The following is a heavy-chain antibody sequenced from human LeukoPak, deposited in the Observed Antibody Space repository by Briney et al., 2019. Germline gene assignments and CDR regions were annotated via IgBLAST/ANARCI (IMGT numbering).Heavy chain of an antibody. CDR1: GYTFTGYY. CDR2: INPNSGGT. J-gene: IGHJ5*02. Sequence: ASVEVSCKASGYTFTGYYMHWVRQAPGQGLEWMGWINPNSGGTNYAQKFQGRVTMTRDTSISTAYMELSRLRSDDTAVYYCARDRRNLYNFDPWGQGTLVTVSS. CDR3: ARDRRNLYNFDP. V-gene: IGHV1-2*02. D-gene: IGHD1-14*01.